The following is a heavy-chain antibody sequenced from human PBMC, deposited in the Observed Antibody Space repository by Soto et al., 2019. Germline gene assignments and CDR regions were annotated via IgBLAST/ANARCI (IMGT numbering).Heavy chain of an antibody. V-gene: IGHV1-69*13. CDR2: IIPLFDTP. J-gene: IGHJ4*02. D-gene: IGHD3-9*01. Sequence: GASVKVSCKASGGTFSNYGISWVRRAPGQGLEWMGGIIPLFDTPNHAQNYQGRLTITADESTATAHMELSSLRSEDTAVYYCASGQGGNFEEGAFDSWGQGTLVTVSS. CDR1: GGTFSNYG. CDR3: ASGQGGNFEEGAFDS.